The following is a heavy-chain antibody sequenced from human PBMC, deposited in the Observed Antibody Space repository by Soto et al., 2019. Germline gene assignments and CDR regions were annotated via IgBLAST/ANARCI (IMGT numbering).Heavy chain of an antibody. CDR3: ARDFFDGLGSGYGMDV. Sequence: GGSLRLSCAASGFTFSDYYMSWIRQAPGKGLEWVAYISNNGSTIYYADSVKGRFTISRDNSKNTLYLQMNSLRAEDTAVYYCARDFFDGLGSGYGMDVWGQGTTVTVSS. CDR1: GFTFSDYY. J-gene: IGHJ6*02. V-gene: IGHV3-11*04. CDR2: ISNNGSTI. D-gene: IGHD3-10*01.